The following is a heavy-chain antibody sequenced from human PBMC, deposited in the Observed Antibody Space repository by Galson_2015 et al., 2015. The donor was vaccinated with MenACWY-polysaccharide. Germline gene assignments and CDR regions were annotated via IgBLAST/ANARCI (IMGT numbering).Heavy chain of an antibody. Sequence: SLRLSCAASGFTFSTFPMHWVRQAPGKGLEWVAVISNDGSNKYYADSVKGRFTISRDNSKNTLYLQMNRLRAEDTAVYYCARGGSTYYYGSGTYYKFDSWGQGTLVTASS. D-gene: IGHD3-10*01. CDR2: ISNDGSNK. V-gene: IGHV3-30-3*01. CDR3: ARGGSTYYYGSGTYYKFDS. CDR1: GFTFSTFP. J-gene: IGHJ4*02.